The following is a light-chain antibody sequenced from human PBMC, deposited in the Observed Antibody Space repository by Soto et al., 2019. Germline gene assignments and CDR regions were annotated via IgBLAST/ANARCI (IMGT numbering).Light chain of an antibody. Sequence: DVVMTQSPLSLPVTLGQPASIFCRSTQGLVYIDGNTYLNWFHQRPGQSPRRLIYKVSNRDSGVPDRFSGSGSGTDFTLTISRVEAEDVGVYYCMQGTHWPWTFGQGTKVEFK. CDR2: KVS. CDR1: QGLVYIDGNTY. J-gene: IGKJ1*01. CDR3: MQGTHWPWT. V-gene: IGKV2-30*01.